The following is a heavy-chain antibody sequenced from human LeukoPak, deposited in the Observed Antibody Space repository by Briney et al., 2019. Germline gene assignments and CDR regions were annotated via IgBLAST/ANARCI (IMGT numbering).Heavy chain of an antibody. Sequence: PGGSLRLSCAASGFTFSNYEIHWVRQTTGKGLEWVSAIGPAGGTYYPGSVKGRFTVSRENAKNSLYLQMNSLRAGDTAVYYCARESSSSSTGAFDIWGQGTMVTVSS. CDR2: IGPAGGT. CDR1: GFTFSNYE. CDR3: ARESSSSSTGAFDI. J-gene: IGHJ3*02. D-gene: IGHD6-13*01. V-gene: IGHV3-13*01.